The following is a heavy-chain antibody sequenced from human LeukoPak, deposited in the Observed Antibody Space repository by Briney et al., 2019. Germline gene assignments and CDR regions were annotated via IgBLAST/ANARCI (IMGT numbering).Heavy chain of an antibody. CDR1: GGSFSGYY. CDR2: INHSGST. J-gene: IGHJ3*02. CDR3: ASLARESPGSNDAFDI. Sequence: SETLSLTCAVYGGSFSGYYWSWIRQPPGKGLEWIGEINHSGSTNYNPSLKSRVTISVDTSKNQFSLKLSSVTAADTAVYYCASLARESPGSNDAFDIWGQGTMVTVSS. D-gene: IGHD3-10*01. V-gene: IGHV4-34*01.